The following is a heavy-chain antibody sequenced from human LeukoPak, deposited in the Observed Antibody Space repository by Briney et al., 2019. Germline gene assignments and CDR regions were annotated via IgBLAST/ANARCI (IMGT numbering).Heavy chain of an antibody. V-gene: IGHV4-61*02. D-gene: IGHD1/OR15-1a*01. J-gene: IGHJ6*02. CDR1: GGSISSGSYF. CDR2: INTSGTT. Sequence: SETLSLTCTVSGGSISSGSYFWSWIRQPAGKGLEWIGLINTSGTTNYNPSSTSRVTMSVDRSRNQFSLKLTSVTAADTAVYYCARQKWEQQGRDYYFNGLDVWGPGTTVIVSS. CDR3: ARQKWEQQGRDYYFNGLDV.